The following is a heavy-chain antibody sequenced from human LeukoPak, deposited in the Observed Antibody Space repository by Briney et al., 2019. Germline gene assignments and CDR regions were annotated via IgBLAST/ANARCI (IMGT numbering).Heavy chain of an antibody. CDR2: ISAYNGNT. J-gene: IGHJ4*02. Sequence: ASVKVSCKASGYTFTAYYMHWVRQAPGQGLEWMGWISAYNGNTNYAQKLQGRVTMTTDTSTSTAYMELRSLRSDDTAVYYCARDPGSSGYFVYWGQGTLVTVSS. D-gene: IGHD3-22*01. CDR3: ARDPGSSGYFVY. CDR1: GYTFTAYY. V-gene: IGHV1-18*01.